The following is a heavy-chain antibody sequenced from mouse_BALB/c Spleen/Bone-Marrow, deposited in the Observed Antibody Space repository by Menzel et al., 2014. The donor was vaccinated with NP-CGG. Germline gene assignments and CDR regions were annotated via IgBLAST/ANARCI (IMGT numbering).Heavy chain of an antibody. J-gene: IGHJ4*01. V-gene: IGHV5-6-2*01. CDR1: GFTFSSYY. CDR2: IISNGGGT. CDR3: ARRGISTSEGVGAMDY. D-gene: IGHD1-1*01. Sequence: DVKLVESGGGLVKLGGSLKLSCAASGFTFSSYYMSWVRQTPEKRLELVAAIISNGGGTYYPDTMKGRFIISRDNAKNTLYPQMSSLKSEDTALYYCARRGISTSEGVGAMDYWGQGTSVTVSS.